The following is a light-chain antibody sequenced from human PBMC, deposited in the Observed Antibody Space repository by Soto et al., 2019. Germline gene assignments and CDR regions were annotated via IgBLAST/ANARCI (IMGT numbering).Light chain of an antibody. V-gene: IGLV1-44*01. CDR1: SSNIGSNT. Sequence: VLTQPPSASGTLGQRVTISCSGSSSNIGSNTVNWYQQLPGTAPKLLIYSNNQRPSGVPDRFSGSKSGTSASLAISGLQSEDEADYYCAAWDDSLNGYVFGTGTKVTVL. CDR3: AAWDDSLNGYV. CDR2: SNN. J-gene: IGLJ1*01.